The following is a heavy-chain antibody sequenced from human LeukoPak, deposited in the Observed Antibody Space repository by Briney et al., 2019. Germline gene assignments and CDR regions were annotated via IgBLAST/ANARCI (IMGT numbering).Heavy chain of an antibody. D-gene: IGHD5-12*01. V-gene: IGHV1-2*02. Sequence: ASVTVSCKASGYTFTGYYMHWVRQAPGQGLEWMGWINPNSGGTNYAQKFQGRVTMTRDTSISTAYMELSRLRSDDTAVYYCAAEYSGYVNWFDPWGQGTLVTVSS. CDR2: INPNSGGT. CDR1: GYTFTGYY. J-gene: IGHJ5*02. CDR3: AAEYSGYVNWFDP.